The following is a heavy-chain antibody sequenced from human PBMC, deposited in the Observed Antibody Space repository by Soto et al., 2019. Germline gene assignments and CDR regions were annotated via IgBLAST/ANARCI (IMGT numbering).Heavy chain of an antibody. D-gene: IGHD6-13*01. CDR2: IYYSGSA. Sequence: QLQLQESGPGLVKPSETLSLTCTVSGGSISSSNYYWGWIRQPPGKGLERIGSIYYSGSAYYNPSLKRRVTISVDTSKNQFSLRLSSVTAADTAVYYCARHAGAIAAAGPFDYWGQGTLVTVSS. CDR3: ARHAGAIAAAGPFDY. V-gene: IGHV4-39*01. J-gene: IGHJ4*02. CDR1: GGSISSSNYY.